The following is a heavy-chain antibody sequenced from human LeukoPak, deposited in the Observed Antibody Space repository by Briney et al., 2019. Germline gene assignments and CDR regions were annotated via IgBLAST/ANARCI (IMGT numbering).Heavy chain of an antibody. Sequence: SETLSLTCAVYGGSFSGYYWSWIRQPPGKGLEWIGEINHSGSTNYNPSLKSRVTISVDTPKNQFSLKLSSVTAADTAVYYCARGRQMATITWYFDYWGQGTLVTVSS. CDR2: INHSGST. J-gene: IGHJ4*02. D-gene: IGHD5-24*01. CDR3: ARGRQMATITWYFDY. V-gene: IGHV4-34*01. CDR1: GGSFSGYY.